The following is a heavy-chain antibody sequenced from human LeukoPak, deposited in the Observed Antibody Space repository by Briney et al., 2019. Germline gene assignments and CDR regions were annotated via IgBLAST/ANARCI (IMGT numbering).Heavy chain of an antibody. J-gene: IGHJ4*02. CDR3: GRDLWRSRSSEIDY. Sequence: GASVKVSCKASGYTFTSYGISWVRQAPGQGLEWMGWISAYNGNTNYAQKLQGRVTMTTDTSTSTAYMERSNLRSDDTAVYYCGRDLWRSRSSEIDYWGEGTLVSVSS. CDR2: ISAYNGNT. D-gene: IGHD6-6*01. CDR1: GYTFTSYG. V-gene: IGHV1-18*01.